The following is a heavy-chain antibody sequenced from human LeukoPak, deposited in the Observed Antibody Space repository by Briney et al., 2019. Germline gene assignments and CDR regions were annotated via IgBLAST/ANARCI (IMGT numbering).Heavy chain of an antibody. CDR3: ARGSPYGRNWFDP. D-gene: IGHD3-10*01. CDR2: INHSGST. CDR1: GGSFSGHY. Sequence: SETLSLTCAVYGGSFSGHYWSWIRQPPGKGLEWIGEINHSGSTNYNPSLKSRVTISVDTSKNQFSLKLSSVTAADTAVYYCARGSPYGRNWFDPWGQGTLVTVSS. V-gene: IGHV4-34*01. J-gene: IGHJ5*02.